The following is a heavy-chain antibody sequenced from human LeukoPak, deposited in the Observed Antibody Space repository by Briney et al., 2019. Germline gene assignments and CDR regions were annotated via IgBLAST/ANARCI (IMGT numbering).Heavy chain of an antibody. D-gene: IGHD6-19*01. CDR3: AKMTVSGRDNWFDP. Sequence: SETLSLTCTVSGYSISSGYYWGWIRQPPGKGLEWIGTIYHSGNTYYNPSLKSRVTISVDTSKNQFSLKLSSVTAADTAVYYCAKMTVSGRDNWFDPWGQGTLVTVSS. V-gene: IGHV4-38-2*02. CDR2: IYHSGNT. J-gene: IGHJ5*02. CDR1: GYSISSGYY.